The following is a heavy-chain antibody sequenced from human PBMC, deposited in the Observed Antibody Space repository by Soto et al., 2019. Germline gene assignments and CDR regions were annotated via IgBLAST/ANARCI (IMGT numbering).Heavy chain of an antibody. V-gene: IGHV4-39*01. J-gene: IGHJ4*02. D-gene: IGHD3-22*01. Sequence: SETLSLTCTVSGGSISSSSYYWGWIRQPPGKGLEWIGRIYYSGSTYHNPSLKSRVTISVDTSKNQFSLKLSSVTAADTAVYYCARCGIVVANFDYWGQGTLVTVSS. CDR1: GGSISSSSYY. CDR2: IYYSGST. CDR3: ARCGIVVANFDY.